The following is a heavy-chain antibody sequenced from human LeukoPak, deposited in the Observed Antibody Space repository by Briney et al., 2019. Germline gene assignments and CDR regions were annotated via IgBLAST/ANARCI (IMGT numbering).Heavy chain of an antibody. Sequence: SVKVSCKASGGTFSSYAISWVRQAPGQGLEWMEGIIPIFGTANYAQKFQGRVTITADESTSTAYMELSSLRSGDTAVYYCASQGIVGATRYFDYWGQGTLVTVSS. J-gene: IGHJ4*02. CDR1: GGTFSSYA. V-gene: IGHV1-69*01. CDR2: IIPIFGTA. CDR3: ASQGIVGATRYFDY. D-gene: IGHD1-26*01.